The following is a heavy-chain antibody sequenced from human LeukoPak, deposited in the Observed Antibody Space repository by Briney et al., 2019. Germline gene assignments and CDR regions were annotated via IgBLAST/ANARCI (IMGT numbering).Heavy chain of an antibody. V-gene: IGHV3-23*01. CDR2: ISGSGGST. J-gene: IGHJ4*02. CDR1: GFTFSSYA. Sequence: PGGSLRLSCAASGFTFSSYAMSWVRQAPGKGLEWVSAISGSGGSTYYADSVKGRFTISRDNSKNTLYLQMNSLRAEDTAVYYCARAPDETGTTDYWGQGILVTVSS. D-gene: IGHD1-1*01. CDR3: ARAPDETGTTDY.